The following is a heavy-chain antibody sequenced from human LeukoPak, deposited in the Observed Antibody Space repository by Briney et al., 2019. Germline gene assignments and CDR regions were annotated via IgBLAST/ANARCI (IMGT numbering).Heavy chain of an antibody. CDR1: GGSIGSYY. CDR3: ARGILTGTTPVGY. V-gene: IGHV4-59*08. Sequence: TPSETLSLTCTVSGGSIGSYYWSWIRQPPGKGLEWIGYIYDGGSTNYNPSLKSRVTISVDTSKNQFSLKLSSVTAADTAVYYCARGILTGTTPVGYWGQGTLVTVSS. CDR2: IYDGGST. J-gene: IGHJ4*02. D-gene: IGHD1-7*01.